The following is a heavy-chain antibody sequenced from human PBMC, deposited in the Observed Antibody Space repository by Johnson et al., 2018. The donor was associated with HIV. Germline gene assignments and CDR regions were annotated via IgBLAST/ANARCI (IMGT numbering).Heavy chain of an antibody. CDR3: ARDGPGDGNAMGGSGAFDI. D-gene: IGHD5-24*01. J-gene: IGHJ3*02. CDR1: GLTVSTTD. Sequence: VQLVESGGGLVQPGGSLRLSCAASGLTVSTTDINWVRQAPGKGLEWVAIIYSGDSTYYADSLEGRFTISRDKSKNTVYLQMNSLRVEDTAVYYCARDGPGDGNAMGGSGAFDIWGQGTMVTVSS. CDR2: IYSGDST. V-gene: IGHV3-66*01.